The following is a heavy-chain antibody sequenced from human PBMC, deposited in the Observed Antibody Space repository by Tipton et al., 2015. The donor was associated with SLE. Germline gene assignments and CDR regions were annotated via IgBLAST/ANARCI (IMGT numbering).Heavy chain of an antibody. CDR1: GFTFSDYA. D-gene: IGHD7-27*01. CDR2: IYSRGFA. J-gene: IGHJ5*02. CDR3: ARDDETNRAWDNWLDP. V-gene: IGHV3-23*03. Sequence: SLRLSCVASGFTFSDYAMTWVRQAQGKGLEWVSVIYSRGFALYGDSVKGRFTISRDNAKTTVYLQMTTLSVDDTAIYHCARDDETNRAWDNWLDPLGQGTLVTVSS.